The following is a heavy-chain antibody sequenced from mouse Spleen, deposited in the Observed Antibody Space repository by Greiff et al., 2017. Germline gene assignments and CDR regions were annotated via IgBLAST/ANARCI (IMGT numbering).Heavy chain of an antibody. Sequence: EVHLVESGGGLVKPGGSLKLSCAASGFTFSSYAMSWVRQTPEKRLEWVATISDGGSYTYYPDNVKGRFTISRDNAKNNLYLQMSHLKSEDTAMYYCARDYYDYDGTGGFAYWGQGTLVTGSA. CDR3: ARDYYDYDGTGGFAY. CDR1: GFTFSSYA. D-gene: IGHD2-4*01. CDR2: ISDGGSYT. J-gene: IGHJ3*01. V-gene: IGHV5-4*01.